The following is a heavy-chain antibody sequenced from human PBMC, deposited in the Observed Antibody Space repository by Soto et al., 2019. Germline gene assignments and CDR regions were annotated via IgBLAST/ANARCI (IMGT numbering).Heavy chain of an antibody. J-gene: IGHJ4*02. CDR2: IYHSGTT. D-gene: IGHD6-19*01. V-gene: IGHV4-38-2*01. CDR3: ARISSGWQAVDY. CDR1: GYSISSGYA. Sequence: SETLSLTCAVSGYSISSGYARGWIRQPPGKGLEYIGSIYHSGTTYYNPSLKSRVTISVDTSKNQFSLKLSSVIAADTAVFYCARISSGWQAVDYWGPGTLVTVSS.